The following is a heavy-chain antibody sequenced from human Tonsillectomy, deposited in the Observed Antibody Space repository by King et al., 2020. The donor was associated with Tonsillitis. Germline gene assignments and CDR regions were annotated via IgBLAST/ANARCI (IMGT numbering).Heavy chain of an antibody. D-gene: IGHD4-23*01. CDR1: GYTFTSYD. V-gene: IGHV1-8*01. Sequence: QLVQSGAEVKKPGASVKVSCKASGYTFTSYDINWVRQATGQGLEWMGWMNPNSGNTGYAQKFQGRVTMTRNTSISTTYMELSSLRSEDTAVYYCARGPDYGGNSGYDFDYWGQGTLVTDSS. CDR2: MNPNSGNT. J-gene: IGHJ4*02. CDR3: ARGPDYGGNSGYDFDY.